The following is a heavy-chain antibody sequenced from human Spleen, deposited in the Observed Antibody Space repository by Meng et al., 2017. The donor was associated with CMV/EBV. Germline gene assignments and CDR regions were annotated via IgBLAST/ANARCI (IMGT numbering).Heavy chain of an antibody. CDR3: AKGAVATMPSKFDY. D-gene: IGHD2-2*01. V-gene: IGHV3-23*01. CDR2: ISGSGGST. CDR1: GFTFSSYS. Sequence: GESLKISCAASGFTFSSYSMNWVRQAPGKGLEWVSAISGSGGSTYYADSVKGRFTISRDNSKNTLYLQMNSLRAEDTAVYYCAKGAVATMPSKFDYWGQGTLVTVSS. J-gene: IGHJ4*02.